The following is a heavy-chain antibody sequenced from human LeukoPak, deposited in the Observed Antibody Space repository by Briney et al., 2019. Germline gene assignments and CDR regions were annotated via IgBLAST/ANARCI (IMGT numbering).Heavy chain of an antibody. CDR2: ISWDGGST. Sequence: PGGSLRLSCAASGFTFDDYTMHWVRQAPGKGLEWVSLISWDGGSTYYADSVKGRFTISRDNSKNTLYLQMNSLRAEDTAVYYCAKSEYFDGWGQGTLVTVSS. J-gene: IGHJ4*02. D-gene: IGHD2/OR15-2a*01. CDR1: GFTFDDYT. CDR3: AKSEYFDG. V-gene: IGHV3-43*01.